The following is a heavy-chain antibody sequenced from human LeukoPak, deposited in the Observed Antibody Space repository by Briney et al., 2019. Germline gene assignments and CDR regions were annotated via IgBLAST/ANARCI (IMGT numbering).Heavy chain of an antibody. D-gene: IGHD6-13*01. CDR1: GGSISSYY. CDR3: ARDGREQHLVTFDL. J-gene: IGHJ5*02. CDR2: IYTSGST. Sequence: PSDTLSLTCTVSGGSISSYYWSWIRQPAGKGLESSGRIYTSGSTNYNPSLKSRVTMSVDTSKNQFSLKLSSVTAADTAVYYCARDGREQHLVTFDLWGQGTLVTVSS. V-gene: IGHV4-4*07.